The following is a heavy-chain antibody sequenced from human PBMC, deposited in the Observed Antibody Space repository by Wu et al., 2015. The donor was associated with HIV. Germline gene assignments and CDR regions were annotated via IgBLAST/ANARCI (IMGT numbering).Heavy chain of an antibody. CDR1: GGTFSSYA. CDR2: IIPIFGTA. CDR3: AATGIAVAGTYYYYYYMDV. D-gene: IGHD6-19*01. Sequence: QVQLVQSGAEVKKPGSSVKVSCKASGGTFSSYAISWVRQAPGQGLEWMGGIIPIFGTANYAQKFQGRVTITADESTSTAYMELSSPRSEDTAVYYCAATGIAVAGTYYYYYYMDVWGKGTTVTVSS. V-gene: IGHV1-69*12. J-gene: IGHJ6*03.